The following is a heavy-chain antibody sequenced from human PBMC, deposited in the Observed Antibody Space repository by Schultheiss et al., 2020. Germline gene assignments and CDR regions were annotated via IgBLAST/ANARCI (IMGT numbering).Heavy chain of an antibody. CDR2: IKCDGSEK. V-gene: IGHV3-52*01. J-gene: IGHJ6*03. CDR3: ARAFVSSSWYVMDV. Sequence: GGSLTLSCAASGFTFSSSWMHWVCQAPEKGLEWVADIKCDGSEKYYVDSVKGRLTISRDNAKNSLYLQVNSLRAEDMTVYYCARAFVSSSWYVMDVWGRGTTVTVSS. CDR1: GFTFSSSW. D-gene: IGHD6-13*01.